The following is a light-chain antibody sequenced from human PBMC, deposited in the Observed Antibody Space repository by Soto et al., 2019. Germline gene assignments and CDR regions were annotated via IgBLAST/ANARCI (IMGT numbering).Light chain of an antibody. V-gene: IGKV1-6*01. CDR1: QGIGNA. J-gene: IGKJ3*01. CDR2: GAS. CDR3: QQSYSLPLT. Sequence: AIQMTQSPSSLSASVGDRVTICCRASQGIGNALGWYQQKPGKPPKVLIYGASNLQSGVPPRFSGSGSGSEFTLTISGLQPDDFAIYFCQQSYSLPLTFGPGTKVDIK.